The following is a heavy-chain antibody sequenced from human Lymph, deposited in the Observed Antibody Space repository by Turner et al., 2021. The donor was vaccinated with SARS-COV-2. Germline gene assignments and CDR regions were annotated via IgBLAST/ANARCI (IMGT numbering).Heavy chain of an antibody. J-gene: IGHJ6*02. CDR2: IYYSGST. V-gene: IGHV4-59*01. Sequence: QVQLQESGPGLVQPSETLSLTCPVSGGSLSAYYWRWIRQPPGKGLEWIGYIYYSGSTNYNPSLKSRVTISVDTSKNQFSLKLSSVTAADTAVYYCARDRTSYGDYWAGYYYGMDVWGQGTTVTVSS. D-gene: IGHD4-17*01. CDR3: ARDRTSYGDYWAGYYYGMDV. CDR1: GGSLSAYY.